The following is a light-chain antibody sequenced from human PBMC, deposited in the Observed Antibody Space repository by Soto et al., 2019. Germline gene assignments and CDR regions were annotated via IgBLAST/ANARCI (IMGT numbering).Light chain of an antibody. CDR1: QSVSSSY. V-gene: IGKV3-20*01. CDR2: GAS. J-gene: IGKJ1*01. Sequence: EIVLTQSPGTLSLSPGESATLSCRASQSVSSSYLAWYQQKPGQAPRLPIYGASSRATGIPDRFSGSGSGTDFTLAISRLEPEDFAVYYCQQYGSSPRMFGQGTKVEIK. CDR3: QQYGSSPRM.